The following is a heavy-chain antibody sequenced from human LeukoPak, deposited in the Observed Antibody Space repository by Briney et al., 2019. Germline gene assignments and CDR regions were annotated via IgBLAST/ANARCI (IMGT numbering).Heavy chain of an antibody. D-gene: IGHD5-18*01. J-gene: IGHJ4*02. V-gene: IGHV4-39*01. CDR1: GGSISGSSYH. CDR2: INYSGTT. Sequence: SETLSLTCTVSGGSISGSSYHWGWMRQSPGKALEWIGSINYSGTTYYNPSLKSRVTISVDTSKNQFSLKVSSVTAADTAVYYCATTYSYTSGGYDYWGQGTLVTVSS. CDR3: ATTYSYTSGGYDY.